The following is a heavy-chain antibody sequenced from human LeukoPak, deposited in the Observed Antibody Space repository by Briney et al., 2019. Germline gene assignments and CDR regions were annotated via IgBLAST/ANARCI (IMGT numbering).Heavy chain of an antibody. Sequence: TSGTLSLTCTVSGDSISSYYWSWIRQPPGKGLEWIGYINYSGTTNYYPSLKSRVTISVDTSKNHFSLKLTSVTAADTAVYYCARHQPWATIMGPVMDVWGQGTTVTAS. CDR2: INYSGTT. V-gene: IGHV4-59*08. J-gene: IGHJ6*02. D-gene: IGHD5-24*01. CDR1: GDSISSYY. CDR3: ARHQPWATIMGPVMDV.